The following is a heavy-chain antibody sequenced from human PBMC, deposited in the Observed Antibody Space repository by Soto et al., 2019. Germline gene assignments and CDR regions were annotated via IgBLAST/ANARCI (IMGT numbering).Heavy chain of an antibody. J-gene: IGHJ4*02. D-gene: IGHD1-1*01. V-gene: IGHV4-61*01. CDR3: ARVSTTGTRDSYYLDY. CDR1: GGSVSSGSYY. Sequence: PSETLSLTCTVSGGSVSSGSYYWSWIRQPPGKGLEWIGYIYYSGSTNYNPSLKSRVTISVDTSRNQFSLKLSSVTAADTAVYYCARVSTTGTRDSYYLDYWGQGTLVTVSS. CDR2: IYYSGST.